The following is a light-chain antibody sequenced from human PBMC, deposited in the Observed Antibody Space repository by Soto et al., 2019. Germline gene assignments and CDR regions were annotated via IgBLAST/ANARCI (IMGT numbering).Light chain of an antibody. J-gene: IGLJ1*01. CDR2: EVS. Sequence: QSALTQPASVSGSPGQSITISCTGTNSDVGAYNYVSWYQQHPGKAPKLMIYEVSNRPSGVSNRFSGSKSGNTASLTISGLQAEDEADYYCSSYTSSSSIYVFGTGTKLTVL. CDR3: SSYTSSSSIYV. CDR1: NSDVGAYNY. V-gene: IGLV2-14*01.